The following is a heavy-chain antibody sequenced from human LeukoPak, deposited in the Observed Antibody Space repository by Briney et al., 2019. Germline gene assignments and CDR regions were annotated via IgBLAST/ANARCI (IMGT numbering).Heavy chain of an antibody. J-gene: IGHJ4*02. Sequence: GASVKVSCKASGYTFTSYGISWVRQAPGQGLEWMGWISAYNGNTNYAQKLQGRVTMTTDTSTSTAYMGLRSLRSDDTAVYYCARDITTIFGVVIMGYYFDYWGQGTLVTVSS. D-gene: IGHD3-3*01. V-gene: IGHV1-18*01. CDR1: GYTFTSYG. CDR2: ISAYNGNT. CDR3: ARDITTIFGVVIMGYYFDY.